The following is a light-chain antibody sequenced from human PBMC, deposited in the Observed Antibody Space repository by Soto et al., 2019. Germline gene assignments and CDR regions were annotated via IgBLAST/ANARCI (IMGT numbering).Light chain of an antibody. V-gene: IGKV3-15*01. J-gene: IGKJ3*01. CDR3: QQYDNWPPFT. CDR1: QSVSSN. Sequence: MTQSPSTVSAYVGDSVTLSCRASQSVSSNLAWYQQKPGQAPRLLIYGASTRATGIPARFSGSGSGTEFTLTITSLQSEDFVVYYCQQYDNWPPFTFGPGTKVDIK. CDR2: GAS.